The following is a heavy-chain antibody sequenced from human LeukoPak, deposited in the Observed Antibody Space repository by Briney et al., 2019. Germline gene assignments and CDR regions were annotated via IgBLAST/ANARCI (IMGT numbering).Heavy chain of an antibody. D-gene: IGHD6-13*01. CDR2: INHSGST. Sequence: SETLSLTCTVSGGSMTTRNYYWSWIRQPPGKGLEWIGEINHSGSTNYTPSLKSRVTIAVDKSKNQFSLKLSSVTAADTAVYYCARRVIAAAGYLPRAFDIWGQGTMVTVSS. CDR1: GGSMTTRNYY. V-gene: IGHV4-39*01. J-gene: IGHJ3*02. CDR3: ARRVIAAAGYLPRAFDI.